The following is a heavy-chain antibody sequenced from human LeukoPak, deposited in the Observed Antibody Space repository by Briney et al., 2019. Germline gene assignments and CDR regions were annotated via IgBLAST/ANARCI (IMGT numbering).Heavy chain of an antibody. CDR2: LSTTGSP. CDR3: ARVNRRGSGDLFIAY. J-gene: IGHJ4*02. V-gene: IGHV4-61*02. CDR1: VGSISSDKHY. Sequence: SETLSLTCTVSVGSISSDKHYWIWIRPPAGKGLEWVGRLSTTGSPSSTPRLKSRVTMSLDTSTNHFSLRLSSVTPADTAMYYCARVNRRGSGDLFIAYWGQGTLGIVSS. D-gene: IGHD3-10*01.